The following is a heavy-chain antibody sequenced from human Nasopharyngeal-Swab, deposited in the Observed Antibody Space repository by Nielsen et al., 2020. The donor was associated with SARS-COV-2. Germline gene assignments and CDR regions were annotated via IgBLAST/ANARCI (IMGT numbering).Heavy chain of an antibody. CDR2: THHSGRT. D-gene: IGHD2-15*01. Sequence: WFGPVPWKGLVWIGRTHHSGRTYYNPPLKSRVTISVDTSKNQFSLKLSSVTAADTAVYYCARRGVVVRGGYYFDYWGQGTLVTVSS. CDR3: ARRGVVVRGGYYFDY. J-gene: IGHJ4*02. V-gene: IGHV4-39*01.